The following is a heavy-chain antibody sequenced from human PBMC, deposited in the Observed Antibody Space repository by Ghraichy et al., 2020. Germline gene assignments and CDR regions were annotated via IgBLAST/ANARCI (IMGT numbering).Heavy chain of an antibody. CDR1: A. CDR2: ISGSGGST. CDR3: AKRGGAVHYGMDV. J-gene: IGHJ6*02. V-gene: IGHV3-23*01. Sequence: AVSGVRQAPGKGLEWVSAISGSGGSTYYADSVKGRFTISRDNSKNTLYLQMNSLRAEDTAVYYCAKRGGAVHYGMDVWGQGTTVTVSS. D-gene: IGHD3-16*01.